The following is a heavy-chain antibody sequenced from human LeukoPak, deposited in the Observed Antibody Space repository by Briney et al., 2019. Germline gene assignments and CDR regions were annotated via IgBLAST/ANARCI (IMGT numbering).Heavy chain of an antibody. CDR1: GFTFSSYS. Sequence: GGSLRLSCAASGFTFSSYSMNWVRQAPGKGLEWVSSISSSSSYIYYADPVKGRFTISRDNAKNSLYLQMNSLRAVDTAVYYCAREFIPSVWYADYWGQGTLVTVSS. J-gene: IGHJ4*02. V-gene: IGHV3-21*01. CDR2: ISSSSSYI. D-gene: IGHD6-13*01. CDR3: AREFIPSVWYADY.